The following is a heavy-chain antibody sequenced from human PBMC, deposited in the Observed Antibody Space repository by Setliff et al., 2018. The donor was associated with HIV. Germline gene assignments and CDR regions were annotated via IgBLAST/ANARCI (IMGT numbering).Heavy chain of an antibody. V-gene: IGHV3-23*01. J-gene: IGHJ4*02. CDR2: ITGSGAYT. D-gene: IGHD2-21*02. CDR1: GFTFSSYA. CDR3: AKGGGCGGDCYSGLN. Sequence: GESLKISCAASGFTFSSYAMGWVRQAPGKGLEWVSAITGSGAYTYYADSVRGRFTISRDNSKNTLYLQMNSLRAEDTAEYYCAKGGGCGGDCYSGLNWGQGTLVTVSS.